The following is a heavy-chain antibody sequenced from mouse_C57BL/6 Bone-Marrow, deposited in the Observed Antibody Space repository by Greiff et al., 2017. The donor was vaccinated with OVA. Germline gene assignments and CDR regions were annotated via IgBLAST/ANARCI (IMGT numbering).Heavy chain of an antibody. CDR1: GYTFTSYW. Sequence: VKLQQPGAELVKPGASVKLSCKASGYTFTSYWMHWVKQRPGQGLEWIGMIHPNSGSTNYNEKFKSKATLTVDKSSSTAYMQLSSLTSEDSAVYYCARCWLLFYYYAMDYWGQGTSVTVSS. J-gene: IGHJ4*01. CDR3: ARCWLLFYYYAMDY. V-gene: IGHV1-64*01. D-gene: IGHD2-3*01. CDR2: IHPNSGST.